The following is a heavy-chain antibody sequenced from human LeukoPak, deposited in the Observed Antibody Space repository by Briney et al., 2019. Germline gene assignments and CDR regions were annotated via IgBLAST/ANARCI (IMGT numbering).Heavy chain of an antibody. CDR1: GFTFSTYS. Sequence: GGSLRLSCAASGFTFSTYSVNWVRQAPGKGLEWVSYISSSSSTIYYADSVKGRFTISRDNAKNSLYLQMNSLRAEDTAVYYCARTTGGDILTGYFDYWGQGTLVTVSS. CDR3: ARTTGGDILTGYFDY. V-gene: IGHV3-48*01. J-gene: IGHJ4*02. D-gene: IGHD3-9*01. CDR2: ISSSSSTI.